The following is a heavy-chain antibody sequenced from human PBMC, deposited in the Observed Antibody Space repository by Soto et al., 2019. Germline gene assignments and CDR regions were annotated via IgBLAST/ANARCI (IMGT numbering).Heavy chain of an antibody. D-gene: IGHD6-13*01. V-gene: IGHV4-4*09. CDR2: IYFSGST. CDR1: GGSMNGYY. CDR3: ARSVATPGTNIDF. Sequence: ETLSRTCRVSGGSMNGYYWSWIRQTPGQGLEWLGFIYFSGSTRYNPSLMSRLTISLDKSKRQFSMSLSSVTAADTAVYYCARSVATPGTNIDFWGQGTLVTVYS. J-gene: IGHJ4*02.